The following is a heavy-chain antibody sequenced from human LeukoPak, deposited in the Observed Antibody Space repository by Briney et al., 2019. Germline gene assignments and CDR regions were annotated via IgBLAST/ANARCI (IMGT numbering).Heavy chain of an antibody. CDR1: GFMFSTYA. CDR2: INTYGGST. D-gene: IGHD2-15*01. V-gene: IGHV3-64*01. CDR3: ARGRSAAEYDAFDI. J-gene: IGHJ3*02. Sequence: GGSLRLSCEVSGFMFSTYAMHWVRQAPGKGPEFVSGINTYGGSTHYAKSVKGRFTISRDNSMNPLYLQMGSLRAEDTAVYYCARGRSAAEYDAFDIWGQGTLVTVSS.